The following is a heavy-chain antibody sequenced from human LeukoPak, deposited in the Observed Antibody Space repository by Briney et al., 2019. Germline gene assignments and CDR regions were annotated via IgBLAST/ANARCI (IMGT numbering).Heavy chain of an antibody. CDR3: ARASSGYLRLGLHNSLMDDAFDI. V-gene: IGHV1-18*01. CDR2: ISAYNGNT. Sequence: GASVKVSCKASGYSFSTYGITWVRQAPGQGLEWVGWISAYNGNTNYAQKLQGRVTMTTDTSTSTAYMELRSLRSDDTAVYYCARASSGYLRLGLHNSLMDDAFDIWGQGTMVTVSS. D-gene: IGHD3-22*01. CDR1: GYSFSTYG. J-gene: IGHJ3*02.